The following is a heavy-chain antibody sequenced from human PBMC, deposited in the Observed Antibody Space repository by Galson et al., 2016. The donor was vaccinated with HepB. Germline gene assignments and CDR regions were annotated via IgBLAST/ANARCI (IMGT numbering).Heavy chain of an antibody. Sequence: SLRLSCAASGFTFRSNWMYWVRQVPGKGLVWVSRIDSDGRSTTYADSVKGRFTISRDNAKNTLYLQMTSLRAEDTAVYYCACYSGSGSSRAFDYWGQGTLVTVS. V-gene: IGHV3-74*01. J-gene: IGHJ4*02. CDR2: IDSDGRST. CDR1: GFTFRSNW. D-gene: IGHD3-10*01. CDR3: ACYSGSGSSRAFDY.